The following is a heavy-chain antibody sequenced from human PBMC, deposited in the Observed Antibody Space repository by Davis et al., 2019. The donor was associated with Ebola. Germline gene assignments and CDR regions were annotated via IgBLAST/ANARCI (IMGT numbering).Heavy chain of an antibody. Sequence: MPGGSLRLSCTVSGGSISSYYWSWIRQPPGKGLEWIGYIYYRGHANYNPSLKSRVTMSVDTSKNQFSLRLSSVTAADTAVFYCARGSGWYRTPFDYWGQGTLVTVSS. CDR3: ARGSGWYRTPFDY. D-gene: IGHD6-19*01. CDR2: IYYRGHA. J-gene: IGHJ4*02. V-gene: IGHV4-59*01. CDR1: GGSISSYY.